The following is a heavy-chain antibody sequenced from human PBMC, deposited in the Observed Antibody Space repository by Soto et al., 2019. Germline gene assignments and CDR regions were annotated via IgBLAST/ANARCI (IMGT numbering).Heavy chain of an antibody. V-gene: IGHV4-30-4*01. CDR2: IYYSGST. CDR1: GGSISSGHYY. J-gene: IGHJ6*02. D-gene: IGHD3-3*01. CDR3: ASYFWSGYNYYYYGMDV. Sequence: LSLPCTVSGGSISSGHYYWSWIRQPPGKGLEWIGYIYYSGSTYYNPSLKSRVTISVDTSKNQFSLKLSSVTAADTAVYYCASYFWSGYNYYYYGMDVWGQGTTVTVSS.